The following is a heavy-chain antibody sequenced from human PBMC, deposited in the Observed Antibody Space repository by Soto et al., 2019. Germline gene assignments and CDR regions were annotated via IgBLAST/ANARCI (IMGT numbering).Heavy chain of an antibody. J-gene: IGHJ6*02. CDR3: ARGGSGWYYCAGMDV. Sequence: QVQLVQSGAEVKKPGASVKVSCKASGYTFTGYYMHWVRQAPGQGLEWMGWINPNSGGTNYAQKFQGWVTMTRDTSTSPAYLGLSRVRSDETAVYYCARGGSGWYYCAGMDVWGQGTTVTVSS. CDR1: GYTFTGYY. CDR2: INPNSGGT. V-gene: IGHV1-2*04. D-gene: IGHD6-19*01.